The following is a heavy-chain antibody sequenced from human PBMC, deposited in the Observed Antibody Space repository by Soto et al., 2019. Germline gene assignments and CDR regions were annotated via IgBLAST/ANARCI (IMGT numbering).Heavy chain of an antibody. D-gene: IGHD1-1*01. CDR1: GYTFTTYY. Sequence: QVHLVQSGAEVKNPGASVKVSCKASGYTFTTYYVHWLRQARGQGLEWMGIITPSSGSTRYEQKFQDRVTMTSDTSTTTVYMELSSLSSEDTAVYYCARAGFTKTAPIDYWGQGTLVTVSS. J-gene: IGHJ4*02. V-gene: IGHV1-46*01. CDR2: ITPSSGST. CDR3: ARAGFTKTAPIDY.